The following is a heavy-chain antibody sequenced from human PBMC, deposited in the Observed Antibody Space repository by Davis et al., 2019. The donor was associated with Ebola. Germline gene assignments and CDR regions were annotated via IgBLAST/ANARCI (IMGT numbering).Heavy chain of an antibody. V-gene: IGHV3-23*01. CDR2: ISSGAGAT. Sequence: GESLKISCAASGLTFSNYAMHWVRQAPGKGLEWVSAISSGAGATYYADSVKGRFTISRDNTRNTLYLQMNSLRAEDTALYYCAKFRSGWSYFDCWGQGTLVTVSS. CDR1: GLTFSNYA. CDR3: AKFRSGWSYFDC. J-gene: IGHJ4*02. D-gene: IGHD6-19*01.